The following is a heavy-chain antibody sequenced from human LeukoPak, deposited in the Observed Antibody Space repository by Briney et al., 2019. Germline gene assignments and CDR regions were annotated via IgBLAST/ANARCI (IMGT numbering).Heavy chain of an antibody. CDR2: INSDGSST. CDR1: GFTFSSYW. CDR3: AKGGHSSGWYAY. Sequence: GGSLTLSCAASGFTFSSYWMHWVRQAPGKGLVWVSRINSDGSSTSYADSVKGRFTISRDNANNTLYLQMNSLRAEDTAVYYCAKGGHSSGWYAYWGQGTLVTVSS. D-gene: IGHD6-19*01. J-gene: IGHJ4*02. V-gene: IGHV3-74*01.